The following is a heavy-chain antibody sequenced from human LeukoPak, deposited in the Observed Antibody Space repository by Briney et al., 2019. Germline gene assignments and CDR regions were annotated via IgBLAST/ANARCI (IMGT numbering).Heavy chain of an antibody. J-gene: IGHJ3*02. CDR1: GFTFSSYA. CDR2: ISSNGGYT. Sequence: GGSLRLSCAASGFTFSSYAMHWVRQAPGKGPEYVSAISSNGGYTYYANSVKRRFTISRDNSKNTLYLQMGSLRGEDMAVYYCATETVGATRSFDIWGQGTMVTVSS. D-gene: IGHD1-26*01. CDR3: ATETVGATRSFDI. V-gene: IGHV3-64*01.